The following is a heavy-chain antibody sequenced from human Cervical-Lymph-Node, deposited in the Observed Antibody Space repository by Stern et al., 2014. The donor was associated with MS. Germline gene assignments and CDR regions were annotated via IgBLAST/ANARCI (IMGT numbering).Heavy chain of an antibody. CDR3: ARLPPYYDFWSGIPGAFDI. CDR2: VHYSGGT. Sequence: QVQLQESGPGLVKPSETLSLTCTVSGGSISGYYWSWVRQSPGRGVEWIGYVHYSGGTNYNPSLLSRVTISEDTDKNHFSLKLQPVTAADTAVYYCARLPPYYDFWSGIPGAFDIWGRGAMVTVSS. V-gene: IGHV4-59*12. CDR1: GGSISGYY. J-gene: IGHJ3*02. D-gene: IGHD3-3*01.